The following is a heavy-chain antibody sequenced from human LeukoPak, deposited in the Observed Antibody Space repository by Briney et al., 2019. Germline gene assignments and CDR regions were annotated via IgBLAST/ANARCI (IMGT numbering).Heavy chain of an antibody. D-gene: IGHD2-2*01. J-gene: IGHJ6*03. CDR2: IYTSGST. CDR3: GRAGPVTKDHFMDV. CDR1: GNSFGDYY. Sequence: MTSETLSLTCTVSGNSFGDYYWSWIRQPAGKGLEWIGRIYTSGSTTYNPSLKSRVTMSVDTSKSQFSLNLMSVTAADTAVYYCGRAGPVTKDHFMDVWGKGTTVTVSS. V-gene: IGHV4-4*07.